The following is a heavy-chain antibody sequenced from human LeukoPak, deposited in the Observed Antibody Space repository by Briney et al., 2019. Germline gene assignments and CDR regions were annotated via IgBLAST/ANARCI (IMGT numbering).Heavy chain of an antibody. CDR1: GFTFRSYA. CDR3: AKGGVSNWSYGYFDY. CDR2: ISYDGSNK. J-gene: IGHJ4*02. V-gene: IGHV3-30-3*01. D-gene: IGHD1-7*01. Sequence: GGSLRLSCAASGFTFRSYAMHWVRQAPGKGLEWVAVISYDGSNKYYSDSVKGRFTISRDNSKNTLYLQMNSLRAEDTAVYYCAKGGVSNWSYGYFDYWGQGTLVTVSS.